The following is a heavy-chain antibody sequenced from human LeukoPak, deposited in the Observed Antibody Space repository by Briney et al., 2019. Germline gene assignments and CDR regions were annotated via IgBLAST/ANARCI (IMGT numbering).Heavy chain of an antibody. V-gene: IGHV4-34*01. CDR1: GGSFSGYY. CDR2: VNHSGST. D-gene: IGHD3-10*01. Sequence: SETLSLTCAVYGGSFSGYYWSWIRQPPGKGLEWIGEVNHSGSTNYNPSLKSRVTISVDTSKNQFSLKLSSLTAADTAVYYCARDPPYYGSGSQIFDYWGQGTLVTVSS. CDR3: ARDPPYYGSGSQIFDY. J-gene: IGHJ4*02.